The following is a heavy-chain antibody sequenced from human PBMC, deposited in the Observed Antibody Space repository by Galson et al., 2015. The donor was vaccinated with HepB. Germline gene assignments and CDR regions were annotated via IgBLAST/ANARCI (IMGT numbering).Heavy chain of an antibody. CDR2: ISSSSSYT. J-gene: IGHJ3*02. Sequence: SLRLSCAASGFTFSDYYMSWIRQAPGKGLEWVSYISSSSSYTNYADSVKGRFTISRDNAKNSLYLQMNSLRAEDTAVYYCARCTAMVEFGPCDDAFDIWGQGTMVTVSS. D-gene: IGHD5-18*01. CDR3: ARCTAMVEFGPCDDAFDI. CDR1: GFTFSDYY. V-gene: IGHV3-11*06.